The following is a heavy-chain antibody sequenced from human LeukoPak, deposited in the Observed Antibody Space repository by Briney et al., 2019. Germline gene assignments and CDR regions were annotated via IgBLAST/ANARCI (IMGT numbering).Heavy chain of an antibody. CDR3: AKEGTASKPSDLDY. D-gene: IGHD1/OR15-1a*01. J-gene: IGHJ4*02. CDR1: GFIFSDYG. Sequence: GGSLRLSCAASGFIFSDYGIHWVRQAPGKRLEWVAFIRFDGSSKYYTDSVKGRFTISRDNSRNTVYLQMNSLRVEDTAVYYCAKEGTASKPSDLDYWGQGTLVTVSS. CDR2: IRFDGSSK. V-gene: IGHV3-30*02.